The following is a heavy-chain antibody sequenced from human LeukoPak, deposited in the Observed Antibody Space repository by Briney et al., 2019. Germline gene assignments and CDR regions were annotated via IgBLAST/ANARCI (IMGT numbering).Heavy chain of an antibody. V-gene: IGHV5-51*01. D-gene: IGHD1-7*01. CDR1: GYSFASYW. CDR3: ARIPGTTGPLQP. CDR2: IYPGDSDT. Sequence: GESLKISFQGSGYSFASYWIGWVRPMPGKGGEWMGIIYPGDSDTRYSPSFQGQVTISADKSISTAYLQWSSLKASDTAMYYCARIPGTTGPLQPWGQGTLVTVSS. J-gene: IGHJ5*02.